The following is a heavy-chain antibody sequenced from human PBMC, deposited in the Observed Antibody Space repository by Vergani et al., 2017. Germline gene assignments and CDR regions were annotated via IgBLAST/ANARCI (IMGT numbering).Heavy chain of an antibody. CDR3: ARAYFGDIQYNWFDP. CDR1: GFTFNSYA. CDR2: ISYDGSTK. Sequence: QVQLVESGGGVVQPGRSLRLSCAASGFTFNSYAIHWVRQAPGKGLEWVAVISYDGSTKYYADSVKGRFTFSRDNSKNTLYLQMNSLGAEDTAVYYCARAYFGDIQYNWFDPWGQGTLVTVSS. J-gene: IGHJ5*02. D-gene: IGHD2-21*01. V-gene: IGHV3-30-3*01.